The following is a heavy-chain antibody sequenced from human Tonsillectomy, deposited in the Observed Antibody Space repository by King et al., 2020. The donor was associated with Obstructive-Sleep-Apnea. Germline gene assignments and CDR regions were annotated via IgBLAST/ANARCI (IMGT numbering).Heavy chain of an antibody. Sequence: VQLQESGPGLVKPSETLSLTCTVSGGSISSYYWSWFRQPPGKGLEWIGYIFSNVNTHYNPPHKSRVTISVDTSKNQLSLRLFSGTAAYTALYYCARGGSSFDYWGQGTLVTVSS. D-gene: IGHD1-26*01. CDR3: ARGGSSFDY. V-gene: IGHV4-59*01. CDR1: GGSISSYY. J-gene: IGHJ4*02. CDR2: IFSNVNT.